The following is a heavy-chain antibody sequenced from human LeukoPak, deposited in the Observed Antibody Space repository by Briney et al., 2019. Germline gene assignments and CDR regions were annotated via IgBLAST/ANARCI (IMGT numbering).Heavy chain of an antibody. D-gene: IGHD1-26*01. V-gene: IGHV4-34*01. CDR2: INHSGST. CDR3: ASAGGSYYGY. Sequence: SETLSLTCAVYGGSFSGYYWSWIRQPPGKGLEWIGEINHSGSTNYNPSLKSRVTISVDTSKNQFSLKLSSVTAADTAVYYCASAGGSYYGYWGQGTLVTVSS. CDR1: GGSFSGYY. J-gene: IGHJ4*02.